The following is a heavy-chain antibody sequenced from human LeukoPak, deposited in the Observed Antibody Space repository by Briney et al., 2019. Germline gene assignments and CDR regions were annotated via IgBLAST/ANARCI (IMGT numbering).Heavy chain of an antibody. D-gene: IGHD2-21*02. Sequence: SETLSLTCTVSKGSISSYYWSWIRQPAGKGLEWIGRIYTSGNTNYNPSLKSRVSMSVDTSKNQLSLKLSSVTAADTAMYYCAREGTTVVTRALDYWGQGTLVTVSS. CDR1: KGSISSYY. CDR2: IYTSGNT. CDR3: AREGTTVVTRALDY. V-gene: IGHV4-4*07. J-gene: IGHJ4*02.